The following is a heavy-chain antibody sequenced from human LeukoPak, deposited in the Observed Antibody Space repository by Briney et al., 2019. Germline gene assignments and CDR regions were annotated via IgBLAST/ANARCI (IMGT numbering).Heavy chain of an antibody. J-gene: IGHJ6*03. CDR2: INPSGGST. CDR3: ARDPYCSSTSCPWYYYYYMDV. D-gene: IGHD2-2*01. Sequence: ASVKVSCKASGYTFTSYYMHWVRQAPGQGLEWMGIINPSGGSTSYAQKFQGRVTMTRDTSTSTVYMELSSLRSEDTAVYYCARDPYCSSTSCPWYYYYYMDVWGKGTTVTVSS. CDR1: GYTFTSYY. V-gene: IGHV1-46*01.